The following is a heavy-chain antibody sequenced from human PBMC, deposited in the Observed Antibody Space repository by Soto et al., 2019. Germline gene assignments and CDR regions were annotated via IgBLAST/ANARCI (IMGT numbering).Heavy chain of an antibody. CDR1: GYTFTSYG. Sequence: QVQLVQSGAEVKKPGASVKVSCKASGYTFTSYGISWVRQAPGQGLEWMGWISAYNGNTNYAQKLQGRVTMTTDTATSRAYMVLWRLRSDDTAVYYCARGWYYCDSSGYPNIHNWYYGMDVWGQGTTVTVSS. V-gene: IGHV1-18*01. D-gene: IGHD3-22*01. CDR2: ISAYNGNT. J-gene: IGHJ6*02. CDR3: ARGWYYCDSSGYPNIHNWYYGMDV.